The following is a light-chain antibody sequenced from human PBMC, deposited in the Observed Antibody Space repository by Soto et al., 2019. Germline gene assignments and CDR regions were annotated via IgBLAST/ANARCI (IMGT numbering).Light chain of an antibody. J-gene: IGKJ4*01. V-gene: IGKV1-39*01. Sequence: DIPVTQSPASLSASVGDRVTITCRTSQNINNYLNWYQQQPGKAPRLLIFGVFTLQSGVPSRFSCSGSGTDFTLTISGLQPEDFATYYCQQNFRPPQVTFGGGTRVERK. CDR3: QQNFRPPQVT. CDR2: GVF. CDR1: QNINNY.